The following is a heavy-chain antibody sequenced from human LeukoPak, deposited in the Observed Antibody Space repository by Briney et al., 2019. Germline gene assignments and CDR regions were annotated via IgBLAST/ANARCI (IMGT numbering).Heavy chain of an antibody. D-gene: IGHD3-22*01. CDR2: ISGSGGST. V-gene: IGHV3-23*01. CDR3: AKDRDSVYYYDSSGYYYFDY. CDR1: GFTFGSYA. J-gene: IGHJ4*02. Sequence: GGSLRLSCAASGFTFGSYAMSWVRQAPGKGLEWVSAISGSGGSTYYADSVKGRFTISRDNSKSTLYLQMNSLRAEDTAVYYCAKDRDSVYYYDSSGYYYFDYWGQGTLVTVSS.